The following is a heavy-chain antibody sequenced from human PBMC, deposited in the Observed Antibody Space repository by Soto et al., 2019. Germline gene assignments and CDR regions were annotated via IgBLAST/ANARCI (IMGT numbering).Heavy chain of an antibody. V-gene: IGHV2-5*01. CDR1: GFSLSTSGVG. CDR3: AREYSSGWYSVFDY. Sequence: SGPTLVNPTQTLTLTCTFSGFSLSTSGVGVGWIRQPPGKALEWLALIYWNDDKRYSRSLKSRLTITKDTSKNQVVLTMTNMDPVDTATYYCAREYSSGWYSVFDYWGQGTLVTVSS. D-gene: IGHD6-19*01. J-gene: IGHJ4*02. CDR2: IYWNDDK.